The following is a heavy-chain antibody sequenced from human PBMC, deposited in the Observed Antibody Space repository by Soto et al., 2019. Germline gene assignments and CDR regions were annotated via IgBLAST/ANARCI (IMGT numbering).Heavy chain of an antibody. CDR1: GGSFSGYY. J-gene: IGHJ4*02. D-gene: IGHD4-17*01. CDR2: INHSGST. CDR3: ARLGGYGDYSFFDY. V-gene: IGHV4-34*01. Sequence: SETLSLTCAVYGGSFSGYYWSWIRQPPGKGLEWIGEINHSGSTNYNPSLKSRVTISVDTSKNQFSLKLSSVTAADTAVYYCARLGGYGDYSFFDYWGQGTLVTVSS.